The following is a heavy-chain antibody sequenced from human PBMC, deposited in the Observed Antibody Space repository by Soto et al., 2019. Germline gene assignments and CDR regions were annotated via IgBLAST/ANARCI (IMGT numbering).Heavy chain of an antibody. D-gene: IGHD6-19*01. J-gene: IGHJ3*02. CDR3: ARDDAGYSSGWYGAFDI. V-gene: IGHV3-30-3*01. CDR2: ISYDGSNK. CDR1: GFTFSSYA. Sequence: GGSLSLSCAASGFTFSSYAMHWVRQAPGKGLEWVAVISYDGSNKYYADSVKGRFTISRDNSKNTLYLQMNSLRAEDTAVYYCARDDAGYSSGWYGAFDIWGQGTMVTVSS.